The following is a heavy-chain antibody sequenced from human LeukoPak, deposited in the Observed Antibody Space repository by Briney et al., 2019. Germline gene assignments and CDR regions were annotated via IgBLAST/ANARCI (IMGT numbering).Heavy chain of an antibody. CDR2: FDPEDGET. D-gene: IGHD3-10*01. Sequence: ASLKVSCTVSGYTLTELSMHWVRQAPGKGLEWMGGFDPEDGETNYAQKFQSSVTITEDTTTDTAYMELSSLRSETTAVYYCASVGGSGYAFYISGQGTTVTVSS. CDR3: ASVGGSGYAFYI. J-gene: IGHJ3*02. V-gene: IGHV1-24*01. CDR1: GYTLTELS.